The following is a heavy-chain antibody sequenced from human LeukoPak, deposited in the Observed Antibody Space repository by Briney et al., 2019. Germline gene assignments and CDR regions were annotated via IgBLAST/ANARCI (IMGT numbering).Heavy chain of an antibody. CDR1: GGTFSSYA. CDR2: IIPILGIA. J-gene: IGHJ4*02. Sequence: SVKVSCKASGGTFSSYAISWVRQAPGQGLEWMGRIIPILGIANYAQKFQGRVTITADKSTSTAYMELSSLRSEDTAVCYCARSPDIVVVPAAPGVDYWGQGTLVTVSS. D-gene: IGHD2-2*01. CDR3: ARSPDIVVVPAAPGVDY. V-gene: IGHV1-69*04.